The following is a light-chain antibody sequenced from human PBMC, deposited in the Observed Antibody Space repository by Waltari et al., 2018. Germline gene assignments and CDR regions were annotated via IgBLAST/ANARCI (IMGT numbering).Light chain of an antibody. Sequence: QQKAGQAPVMLIYKDTERPTDIPERFSGSSSGTTVTLTISGVQAEDEADYYCQSADNSGNFDVIFVGGTRLTVL. CDR2: KDT. J-gene: IGLJ2*01. CDR3: QSADNSGNFDVI. V-gene: IGLV3-25*03.